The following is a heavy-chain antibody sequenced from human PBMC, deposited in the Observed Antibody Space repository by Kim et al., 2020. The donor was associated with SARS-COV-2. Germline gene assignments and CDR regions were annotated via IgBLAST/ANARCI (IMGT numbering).Heavy chain of an antibody. D-gene: IGHD6-6*01. CDR1: GYTFTSYY. CDR2: INPSGGST. CDR3: ARLGILADEYSSSSPFDY. J-gene: IGHJ4*02. Sequence: ASVKVSCKASGYTFTSYYMHWVRQAPGQGLEWMGIINPSGGSTSYAQKFQGRVTMTRDTSTSTVYMELSSLRSEDTAVYYCARLGILADEYSSSSPFDYWGQGTLVTVSS. V-gene: IGHV1-46*01.